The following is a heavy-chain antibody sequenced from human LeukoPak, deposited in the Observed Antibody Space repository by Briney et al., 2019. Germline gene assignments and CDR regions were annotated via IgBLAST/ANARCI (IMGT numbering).Heavy chain of an antibody. CDR1: GYTFTDYY. CDR2: IDPYSGDT. CDR3: ASDIAASGSFDS. V-gene: IGHV1-2*02. D-gene: IGHD6-13*01. Sequence: GASVKVSCKASGYTFTDYYIHWVRQAPGQGLVWMGWIDPYSGDTKYAQKIKGRVTMTRDTTISTVYMDLSRLTSDDTAVYFCASDIAASGSFDSWGQGALVTVSS. J-gene: IGHJ4*02.